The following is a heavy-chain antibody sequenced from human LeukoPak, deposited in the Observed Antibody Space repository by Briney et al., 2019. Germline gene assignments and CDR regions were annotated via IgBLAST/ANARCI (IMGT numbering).Heavy chain of an antibody. CDR1: SGSINNNTFY. D-gene: IGHD1-26*01. V-gene: IGHV4-39*02. J-gene: IGHJ4*02. CDR2: LYYSGST. Sequence: SETLSLTCTVSSGSINNNTFYWGWVRQPPGRGLEWLGSLYYSGSTYYNPSLKSRIAISVDTSKNHFSLKMRSVTAADTAVYYCARRSDSGSDDGEDYFDNWGQGTLVTVSS. CDR3: ARRSDSGSDDGEDYFDN.